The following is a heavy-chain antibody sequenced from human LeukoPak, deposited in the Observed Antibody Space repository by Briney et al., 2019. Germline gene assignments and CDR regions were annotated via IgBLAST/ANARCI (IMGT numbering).Heavy chain of an antibody. CDR3: AKEESDWSSLGYYYHYMDV. D-gene: IGHD3-9*01. Sequence: SETLSLTCTVSGDSISSGTYYWNWIRQPAGKGLEWIGRIHTSGSTNYDPSLKSRVTISVDASKNQFSLRLASVTAADTAVYYCAKEESDWSSLGYYYHYMDVWGKGTTVTISS. CDR2: IHTSGST. J-gene: IGHJ6*03. V-gene: IGHV4-61*02. CDR1: GDSISSGTYY.